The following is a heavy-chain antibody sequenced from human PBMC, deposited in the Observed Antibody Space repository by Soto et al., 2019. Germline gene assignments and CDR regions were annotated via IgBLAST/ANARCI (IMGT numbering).Heavy chain of an antibody. Sequence: QVQLVESGGGVVQPGRSLRLSCAASGFTFSDSAMHWVRQAPGKGLEWVAVISCDGTNKFYVDSVKGRFTISRDNSKNTLYLEMSRLSAEDTAVYYCARDRSSSTWALDYWGQGTLVTVSS. D-gene: IGHD2-2*01. CDR2: ISCDGTNK. J-gene: IGHJ4*02. V-gene: IGHV3-30*03. CDR1: GFTFSDSA. CDR3: ARDRSSSTWALDY.